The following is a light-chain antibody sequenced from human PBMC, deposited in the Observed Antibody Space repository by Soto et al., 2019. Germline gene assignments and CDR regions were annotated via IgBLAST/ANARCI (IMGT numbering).Light chain of an antibody. V-gene: IGLV1-36*01. CDR1: RSNIGNNA. Sequence: QSVLTQPPSVSEAPRQRVTISCSGSRSNIGNNAVNWYQQFPGKPPKLLIYDDALLPSGVSDRFSGSKSGTSASLAISGLQSEDEADYYCATWDDSLNGLIFGGGTKLTVL. CDR2: DDA. CDR3: ATWDDSLNGLI. J-gene: IGLJ2*01.